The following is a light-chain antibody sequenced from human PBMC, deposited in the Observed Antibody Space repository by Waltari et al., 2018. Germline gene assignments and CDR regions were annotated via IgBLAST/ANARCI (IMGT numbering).Light chain of an antibody. Sequence: QSALTQPAAVSGSPGQSVTIPCTGASSDIGRYDIVSWYQQHPGNAPKLVNSDVSKRPSGVSGRFSGSKSGDTASLTISGLQFEDEADYYCCSYAGNYVWVFGGGTRLTVL. CDR1: SSDIGRYDI. CDR3: CSYAGNYVWV. V-gene: IGLV2-23*02. J-gene: IGLJ3*02. CDR2: DVS.